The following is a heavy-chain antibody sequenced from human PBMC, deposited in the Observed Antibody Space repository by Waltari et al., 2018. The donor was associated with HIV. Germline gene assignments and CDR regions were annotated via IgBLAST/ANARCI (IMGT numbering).Heavy chain of an antibody. Sequence: EVQLVESGGGLVQPGGSLRLSCAASGFTFSSYSMNWVRQAPGKGLEWVSYIISSSSTIYYADSVKGRFTISRDNAKNSLYLQMNSLRAEDTAVYYCASIAAAGTAPSDYWGQGTLVTVSS. V-gene: IGHV3-48*01. J-gene: IGHJ4*02. CDR1: GFTFSSYS. D-gene: IGHD6-13*01. CDR2: IISSSSTI. CDR3: ASIAAAGTAPSDY.